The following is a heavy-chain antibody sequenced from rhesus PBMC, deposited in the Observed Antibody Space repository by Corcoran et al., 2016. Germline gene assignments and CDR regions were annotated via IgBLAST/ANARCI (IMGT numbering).Heavy chain of an antibody. Sequence: QVQLQESGPGLVKPSETLSLTCAVSGGSISSNYWSWIRQPPGKGLEWIGYIYGSSGSTNYKPYRKNRVTISKDASKSQFSLKLSSVTAADTAVYYCARDIAAAGTGFDYWGQGVLVTVSS. CDR3: ARDIAAAGTGFDY. CDR2: IYGSSGST. D-gene: IGHD6-25*01. CDR1: GGSISSNY. J-gene: IGHJ4*01. V-gene: IGHV4S7*01.